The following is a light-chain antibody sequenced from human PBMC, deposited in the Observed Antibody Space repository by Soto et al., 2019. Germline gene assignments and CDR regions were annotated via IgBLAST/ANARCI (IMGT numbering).Light chain of an antibody. CDR2: DVS. CDR3: CSHAGSYTYV. V-gene: IGLV2-11*01. J-gene: IGLJ1*01. CDR1: SSDVGAYNY. Sequence: QSALTQPRSVSGSPGQSVTNSCTGTSSDVGAYNYVSWYQQHPGKAPKVMIYDVSKRPSGVPDRFSGSKSGNTASLTISGLQAEDEADYYCCSHAGSYTYVFGTGTKVTVL.